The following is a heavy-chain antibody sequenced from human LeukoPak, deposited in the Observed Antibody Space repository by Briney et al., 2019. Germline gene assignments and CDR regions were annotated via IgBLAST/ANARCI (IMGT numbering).Heavy chain of an antibody. CDR2: ILGNGGTT. CDR1: GFTFDDYA. Sequence: GGALRLSCAASGFTFDDYAMHWVRQAPGKGLEWVSRILGNGGTTYYGASVKGRFTISSANSKNSLFLQMFSLRTEDTALYYCAKGTRDYGGLPRWYFDLWGQGTLVTVSS. V-gene: IGHV3-43*02. CDR3: AKGTRDYGGLPRWYFDL. J-gene: IGHJ2*01. D-gene: IGHD4-23*01.